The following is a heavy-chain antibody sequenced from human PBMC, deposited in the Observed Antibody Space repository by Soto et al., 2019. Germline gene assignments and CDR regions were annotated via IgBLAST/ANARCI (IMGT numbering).Heavy chain of an antibody. V-gene: IGHV1-69*12. D-gene: IGHD1-20*01. Sequence: QVQLVQSGAEVKKPGSSVKVSCKASGGTFSSYAISWVRQAPGQGLEWMGGIIPIFGTANYAQKFQGRVTITADESTSTAYMELSSLRSEDTAVYYCARDRYNWNDLRYYYYGMDVWGQGTTVTVSS. CDR3: ARDRYNWNDLRYYYYGMDV. J-gene: IGHJ6*02. CDR1: GGTFSSYA. CDR2: IIPIFGTA.